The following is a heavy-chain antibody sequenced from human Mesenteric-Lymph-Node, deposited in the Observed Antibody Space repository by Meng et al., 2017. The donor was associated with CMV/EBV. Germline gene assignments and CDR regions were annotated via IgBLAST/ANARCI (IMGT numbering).Heavy chain of an antibody. D-gene: IGHD3-10*01. CDR3: ARPHYYGSGSSPWFDP. CDR2: IYYSGST. J-gene: IGHJ5*02. Sequence: QLQLQESGPGLGKTSETLTLTCTVCGVSISSSSYYWGWIRQPPGKGLEWIGSIYYSGSTYYNPSLKSRVTISVDTSKNQFSLKLSSVTAADTAVYYCARPHYYGSGSSPWFDPWGQGTLVTVSS. CDR1: GVSISSSSYY. V-gene: IGHV4-39*01.